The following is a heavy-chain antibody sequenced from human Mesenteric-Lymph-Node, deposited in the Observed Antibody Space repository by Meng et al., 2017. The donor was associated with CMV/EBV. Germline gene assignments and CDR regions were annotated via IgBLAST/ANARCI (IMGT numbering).Heavy chain of an antibody. Sequence: YIFSSYAMLWVRQAPVQRLEWMGLINPGDGNTKYSQKFQGRVTLTRDTSASTVYMELSSLRSEDTAVYYCARGPDFSGWYFSIGGFWGQGTLVTVSS. CDR1: YIFSSYA. CDR3: ARGPDFSGWYFSIGGF. D-gene: IGHD6-19*01. J-gene: IGHJ4*02. CDR2: INPGDGNT. V-gene: IGHV1-3*01.